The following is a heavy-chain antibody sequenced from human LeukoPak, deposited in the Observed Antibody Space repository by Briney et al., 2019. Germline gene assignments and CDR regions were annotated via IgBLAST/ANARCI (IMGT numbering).Heavy chain of an antibody. CDR3: ARGSVHITGTTGWFDP. CDR2: INPNSGGT. J-gene: IGHJ5*02. V-gene: IGHV1-2*02. D-gene: IGHD1-7*01. CDR1: GYTFTRYY. Sequence: ASVQVSCKASGYTFTRYYMHWVRQAPGKGLEWMGWINPNSGGTNYAQKFQGRVTMTRDTSISTAYMELSRLRSDDTAVYYCARGSVHITGTTGWFDPWGQGTLVTVSS.